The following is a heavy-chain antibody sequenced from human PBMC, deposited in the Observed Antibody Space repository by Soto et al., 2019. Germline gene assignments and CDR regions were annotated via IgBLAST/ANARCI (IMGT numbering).Heavy chain of an antibody. J-gene: IGHJ4*02. D-gene: IGHD3-10*01. CDR2: ISSSGGTI. V-gene: IGHV3-11*01. CDR1: GFSFSDHY. Sequence: PGGSLRLSCAASGFSFSDHYMSWIRQAPREGLEWLLYISSSGGTIYYADSIKGRFTVSRDNAKNSLYLQLNSLRAEDTAVYYCARVVRGRWDFDNWGQGALVTVSS. CDR3: ARVVRGRWDFDN.